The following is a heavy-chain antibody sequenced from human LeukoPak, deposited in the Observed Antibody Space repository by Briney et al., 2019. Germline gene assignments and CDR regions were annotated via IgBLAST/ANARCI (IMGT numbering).Heavy chain of an antibody. V-gene: IGHV4-30-4*01. CDR1: GGSISSGDYY. J-gene: IGHJ4*02. D-gene: IGHD6-19*01. CDR2: IYYSGST. Sequence: SETLSLTCTVSGGSISSGDYYWSWIRQPPGKGLEWIGYIYYSGSTYYNPSLKSRVTISVDTSKNQFSLKLSSVTAADTAVYYCARGYRWSSGTRYFDYWGQGTLVTVSS. CDR3: ARGYRWSSGTRYFDY.